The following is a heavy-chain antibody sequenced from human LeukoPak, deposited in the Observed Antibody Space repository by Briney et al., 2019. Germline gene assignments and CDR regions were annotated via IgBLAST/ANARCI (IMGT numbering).Heavy chain of an antibody. CDR1: GFTFSDYY. CDR2: ISGSGSTI. V-gene: IGHV3-11*01. Sequence: GGSLRFSCAASGFTFSDYYMSWLRPAPGEGLEWVSYISGSGSTIYYEDSVKGRFTISRDNAKNSLYLQRNSLRAKDTAVYYCARSSHEVNWFDPWGQGTLVTVSS. J-gene: IGHJ5*02. CDR3: ARSSHEVNWFDP.